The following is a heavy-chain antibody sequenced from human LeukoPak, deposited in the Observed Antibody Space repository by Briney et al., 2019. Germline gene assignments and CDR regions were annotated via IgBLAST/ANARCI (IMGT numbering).Heavy chain of an antibody. CDR3: AREAGGLWENYYYYSMDV. CDR2: IIPILGIA. V-gene: IGHV1-69*04. CDR1: GDTFSSYA. Sequence: SVKVSCKASGDTFSSYAISWVRQAPGQGLEWMGRIIPILGIANYAQKFQGRVTITADKSTSTAYMELSSLRSEDTAVYYCAREAGGLWENYYYYSMDVWGQGTTVTVSS. J-gene: IGHJ6*02. D-gene: IGHD1-26*01.